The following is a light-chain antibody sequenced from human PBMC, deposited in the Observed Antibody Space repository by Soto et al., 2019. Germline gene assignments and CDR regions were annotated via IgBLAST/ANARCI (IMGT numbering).Light chain of an antibody. V-gene: IGKV4-1*01. CDR3: QQYYSILRT. CDR2: WAS. J-gene: IGKJ1*01. Sequence: DIVMTQSPDSLAVSLGERATINCKSSQSVLYSSNNMNYVAWYQQKPGQPPKLLIYWASTRESGVPDRFSGSGSGTDFTLTISSLQAEDVAVYSCQQYYSILRTFGQGTKVEVK. CDR1: QSVLYSSNNMNY.